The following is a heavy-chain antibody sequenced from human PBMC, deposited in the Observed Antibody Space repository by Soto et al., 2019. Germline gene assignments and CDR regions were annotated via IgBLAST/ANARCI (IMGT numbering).Heavy chain of an antibody. CDR3: ARAVRGYNYDIKYYY. Sequence: QVQLVQSGAEVKKPGASVKVSCKASGYTFTTYAMHWVRQAPGQRLEWMGWINAGNGDTKYSQTFQGRVTITRDTSASTAYMELSSLRSEDTAVDYCARAVRGYNYDIKYYYWGQGTLVTVSS. V-gene: IGHV1-3*01. CDR1: GYTFTTYA. D-gene: IGHD5-18*01. J-gene: IGHJ4*02. CDR2: INAGNGDT.